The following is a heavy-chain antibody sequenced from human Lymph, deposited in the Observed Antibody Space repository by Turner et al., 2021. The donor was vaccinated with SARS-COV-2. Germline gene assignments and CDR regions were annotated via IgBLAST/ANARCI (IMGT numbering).Heavy chain of an antibody. Sequence: HLQLQESGPGLVKPSDTLSLTGTVPGGSISSSSHYWGWSRQPRGRGLEWIGDIYYSGSNYYNPSLKSRVTISVDTSKNQFSLKLSSVTAADTAVYYCARLVRRAEYYFDYWGQGTLVTVSS. J-gene: IGHJ4*02. D-gene: IGHD3-10*01. CDR3: ARLVRRAEYYFDY. CDR2: IYYSGSN. CDR1: GGSISSSSHY. V-gene: IGHV4-39*01.